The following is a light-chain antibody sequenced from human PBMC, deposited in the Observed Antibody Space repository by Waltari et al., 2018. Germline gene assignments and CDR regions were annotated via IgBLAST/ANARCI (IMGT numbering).Light chain of an antibody. J-gene: IGLJ3*02. V-gene: IGLV8-61*01. CDR3: VLYMGSGIWV. Sequence: QTVVTQEPSFSVSPGGTVTLTCGLSSGSVPTRYYPSWYQQTPGQTPRTLIYSTNTRSSGVPDRFSGSILGNKAALTITGAHADDESDYYCVLYMGSGIWVFGGGTKLTVL. CDR1: SGSVPTRYY. CDR2: STN.